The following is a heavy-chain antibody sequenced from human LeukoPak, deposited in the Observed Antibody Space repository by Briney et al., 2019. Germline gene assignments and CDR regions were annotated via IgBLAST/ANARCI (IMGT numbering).Heavy chain of an antibody. CDR1: GGSFSGYY. J-gene: IGHJ6*03. V-gene: IGHV4-59*01. Sequence: PSETLSLTCAVYGGSFSGYYWSWIRQPPGKGLEWIGYLYNTRNTYYNPSLKSRVTISVDTSKNQFSLKVSSVTAADTAVYYCARVGGFGSGTNYYYYMDVWGKGTTVTISS. D-gene: IGHD3-10*01. CDR3: ARVGGFGSGTNYYYYMDV. CDR2: LYNTRNT.